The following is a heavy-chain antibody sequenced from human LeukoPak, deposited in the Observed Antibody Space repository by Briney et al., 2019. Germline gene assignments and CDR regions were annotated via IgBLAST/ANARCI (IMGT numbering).Heavy chain of an antibody. V-gene: IGHV3-66*01. CDR2: IYSGGST. CDR3: AREYSSGWYDGGYFDY. Sequence: GGSLRLSCAASGFTVSSNYMSWVRQAPGKGLDWVLVIYSGGSTYYADSVKGRFTISRDNSKNTLYLQMNSLRAEDTAVYYCAREYSSGWYDGGYFDYWGQGTLVTVSS. D-gene: IGHD6-19*01. J-gene: IGHJ4*02. CDR1: GFTVSSNY.